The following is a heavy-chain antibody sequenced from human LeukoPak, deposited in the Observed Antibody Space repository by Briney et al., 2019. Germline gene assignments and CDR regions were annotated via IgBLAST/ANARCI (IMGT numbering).Heavy chain of an antibody. J-gene: IGHJ3*01. CDR1: GYTFTDNY. CDR2: INPNSGGT. V-gene: IGHV1-2*06. Sequence: ASVTVSCKXSGYTFTDNYMHWVRQAPGQGLEWMGRINPNSGGTNYAQKFQGRVTMTRDTSISTAYMELSRLRSDDTAVYYCARDESAVTPWGQGTTVTVSS. CDR3: ARDESAVTP. D-gene: IGHD4-17*01.